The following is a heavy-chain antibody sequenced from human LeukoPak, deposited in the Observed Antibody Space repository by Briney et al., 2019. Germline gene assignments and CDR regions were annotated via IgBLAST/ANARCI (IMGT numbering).Heavy chain of an antibody. V-gene: IGHV3-23*01. CDR1: GFTFSSYG. Sequence: PGGSLRLSCAASGFTFSSYGMSWVRQAPGKGLEWVSAITGSGGSTFYADSVKGRFTISRDNAKNSLYLQMNSLRAEDTAVYYCARDTNQYSSGWYNGAFDIWGQGTMVTVSS. CDR2: ITGSGGST. D-gene: IGHD6-19*01. CDR3: ARDTNQYSSGWYNGAFDI. J-gene: IGHJ3*02.